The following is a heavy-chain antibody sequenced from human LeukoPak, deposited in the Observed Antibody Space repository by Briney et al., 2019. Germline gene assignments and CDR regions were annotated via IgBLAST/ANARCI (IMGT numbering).Heavy chain of an antibody. Sequence: PGGSLRLSCAASGFTFTTYGMHWVRQAPGKGLEWVAFIRYDESNKYYADSVKGRFTISRDNSKNTLYLQMNSLRAEDTAVYYCAKGVAVAGTSGYWGQGTLVTVSS. CDR2: IRYDESNK. D-gene: IGHD6-19*01. V-gene: IGHV3-30*02. CDR1: GFTFTTYG. J-gene: IGHJ4*02. CDR3: AKGVAVAGTSGY.